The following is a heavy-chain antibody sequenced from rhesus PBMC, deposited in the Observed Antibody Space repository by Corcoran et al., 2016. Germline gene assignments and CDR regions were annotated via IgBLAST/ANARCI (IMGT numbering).Heavy chain of an antibody. V-gene: IGHV1-198*02. CDR3: ARGSGSNSYYNGLDS. CDR2: IIPFVGKT. CDR1: GFAFGSYA. D-gene: IGHD1-44*02. J-gene: IGHJ6*01. Sequence: QVQLVQSGAEVKKPGASVKVSCKASGFAFGSYAISWVRQAPGQGLEWMGVIIPFVGKTNYAEKFQGRVTMTAATSTSTAYRELSSLRSEDTAVYYCARGSGSNSYYNGLDSWGQGVVVTVSS.